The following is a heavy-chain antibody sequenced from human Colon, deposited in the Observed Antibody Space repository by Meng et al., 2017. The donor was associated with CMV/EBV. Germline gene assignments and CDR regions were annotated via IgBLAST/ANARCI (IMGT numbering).Heavy chain of an antibody. CDR3: ARGLYCGGDCYFPHFDY. V-gene: IGHV1-69*02. J-gene: IGHJ4*02. Sequence: SVKVSCKASGGTFSSYTISWVRQAPGQGLEWMGRIIPILGIANYAQKFQGRVTITADKSTSTAYMELSSLRSEDTAVYYCARGLYCGGDCYFPHFDYWGQGTLVTVSS. CDR2: IIPILGIA. CDR1: GGTFSSYT. D-gene: IGHD2-21*01.